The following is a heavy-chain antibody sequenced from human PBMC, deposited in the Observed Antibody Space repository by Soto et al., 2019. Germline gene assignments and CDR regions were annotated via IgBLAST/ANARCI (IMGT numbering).Heavy chain of an antibody. CDR1: VDSVSINSVA. CDR3: ARDSVPNWFDP. V-gene: IGHV6-1*01. Sequence: SRRLSLPCAISVDSVSINSVAWNWIRQSPSRGLEWLGRTYYRSKWYYPYAVSVKSRITINPDTSKNQFSLQLNSVTPDDTAVYYCARDSVPNWFDPWGQGTLVTVSA. CDR2: TYYRSKWYY. J-gene: IGHJ5*02.